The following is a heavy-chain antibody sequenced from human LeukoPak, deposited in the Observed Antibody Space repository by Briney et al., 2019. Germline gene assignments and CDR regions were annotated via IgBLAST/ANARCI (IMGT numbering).Heavy chain of an antibody. CDR3: ARTRPTERPTYYYYYMDV. CDR1: GYTFTGYY. Sequence: ASVKVSCKASGYTFTGYYMHWVRQAPGQGLEWMGWINPNSGGTNYAQKFQGRVTMTRDTSISTAYMEPSRLRSDDTAVYYCARTRPTERPTYYYYYMDVWGKGTTVTVSS. CDR2: INPNSGGT. J-gene: IGHJ6*03. D-gene: IGHD4-17*01. V-gene: IGHV1-2*02.